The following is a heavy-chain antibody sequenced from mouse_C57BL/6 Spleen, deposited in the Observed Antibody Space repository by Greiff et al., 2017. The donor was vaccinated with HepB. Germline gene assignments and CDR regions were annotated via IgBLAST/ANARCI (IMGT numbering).Heavy chain of an antibody. J-gene: IGHJ4*01. CDR1: GFNIKDDY. V-gene: IGHV14-4*01. CDR2: IDPENGDT. Sequence: VQLQQSGAELVRPGASVKLSCTASGFNIKDDYMHWVKQRPEQGLEWIGWIDPENGDTEYASKFQGKATITADTSSNTAYLQLSSLTSEDTAVYYCTTSSYTSMDYWGQGTSVTVSS. D-gene: IGHD2-12*01. CDR3: TTSSYTSMDY.